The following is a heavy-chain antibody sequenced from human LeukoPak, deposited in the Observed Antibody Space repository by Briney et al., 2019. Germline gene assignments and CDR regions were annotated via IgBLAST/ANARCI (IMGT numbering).Heavy chain of an antibody. V-gene: IGHV3-21*01. J-gene: IGHJ6*03. CDR3: AKCMNWGDYDYYYMDV. CDR1: GFTFSSYS. Sequence: GGSLRLSCAASGFTFSSYSMNWVRQAPGKGLEWVSSISSSSSYIYYADSVKGRFTISRDNAKNSLYLQMNSLRAEDTAVYYCAKCMNWGDYDYYYMDVWGKGTTVTVSS. CDR2: ISSSSSYI. D-gene: IGHD3-10*01.